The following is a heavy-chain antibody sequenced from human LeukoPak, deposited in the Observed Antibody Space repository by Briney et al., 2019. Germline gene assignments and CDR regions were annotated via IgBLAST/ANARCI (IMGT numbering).Heavy chain of an antibody. CDR2: ISSHSSTI. CDR3: TRAYLLPSIPYWYFDL. J-gene: IGHJ2*01. D-gene: IGHD2-21*01. CDR1: GFTFSGYS. Sequence: GGSLRLSCAASGFTFSGYSMDWVRQAPGKGLEWLSYISSHSSTIYYADSVRGRFTISRDNAKNSLYLQMNSLRAEDAAIYYCTRAYLLPSIPYWYFDLWGRGTLVTVSS. V-gene: IGHV3-48*04.